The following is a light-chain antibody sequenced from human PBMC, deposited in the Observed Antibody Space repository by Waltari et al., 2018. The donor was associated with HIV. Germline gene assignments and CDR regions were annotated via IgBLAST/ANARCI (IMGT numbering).Light chain of an antibody. Sequence: EILMTQSPPTLSLSPGERATLSCRASQSVNRDLAWYQQSPGQSPRLLIYDASNRATGIPARFSGSGSGTDFTLTISSLEPEDFAVYYCQQRSYWRRALTFGGGTKVEIK. J-gene: IGKJ4*01. CDR1: QSVNRD. V-gene: IGKV3-11*01. CDR2: DAS. CDR3: QQRSYWRRALT.